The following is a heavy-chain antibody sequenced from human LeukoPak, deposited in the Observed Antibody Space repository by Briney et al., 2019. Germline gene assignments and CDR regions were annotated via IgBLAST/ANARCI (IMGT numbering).Heavy chain of an antibody. D-gene: IGHD6-6*01. V-gene: IGHV3-30*02. CDR2: IRYDGSNK. J-gene: IGHJ3*02. CDR1: GFTFSSYG. Sequence: GGSLRLSCAASGFTFSSYGMHWVRQAPGKGLEWVAFIRYDGSNKYYADSVKGRFTISRDNSKNTLYLQMNSLRAEDTAVYYCARDVRGPGVSSSSESFDIWGQGTMVTVSS. CDR3: ARDVRGPGVSSSSESFDI.